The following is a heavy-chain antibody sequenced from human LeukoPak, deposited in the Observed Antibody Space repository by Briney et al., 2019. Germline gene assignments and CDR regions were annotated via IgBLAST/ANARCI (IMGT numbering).Heavy chain of an antibody. CDR2: INHSGST. D-gene: IGHD5-24*01. J-gene: IGHJ4*02. CDR3: ARARDGDRFAFDY. CDR1: SGSFSGYY. Sequence: SETLSLTCAVYSGSFSGYYWSWIRQPPGKGLEWIGEINHSGSTNYNPSLKSRVTISVDTSKSQFSLKLNSVTATDTAVYYCARARDGDRFAFDYWGQGSLVTVSS. V-gene: IGHV4-34*01.